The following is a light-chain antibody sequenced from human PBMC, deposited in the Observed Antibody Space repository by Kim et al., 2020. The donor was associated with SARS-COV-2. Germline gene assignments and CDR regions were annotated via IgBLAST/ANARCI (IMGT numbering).Light chain of an antibody. Sequence: QSVLTQPPSASGTPGQTVNISCSGSSSNIVDNYVHWYQVLPGTATKLVIFRNYRRLSGVPDRFFGSRSCASASLVITGLRSEDEALYFCFSWDDSLSAGVFGGGTQVTVL. CDR2: RNY. J-gene: IGLJ3*02. CDR3: FSWDDSLSAGV. CDR1: SSNIVDNY. V-gene: IGLV1-47*02.